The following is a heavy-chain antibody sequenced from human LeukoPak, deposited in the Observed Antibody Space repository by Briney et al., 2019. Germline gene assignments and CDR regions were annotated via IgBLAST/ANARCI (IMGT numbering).Heavy chain of an antibody. Sequence: ASVKVSCKASGYTFTDYYMHWVRQAPGQGLEWMGWINPNSGGTNYAQKFQGRVTMTRDTSISTAYMELSRLRSDDTAVYYCARDSIMSRGDYAYWGQGTLVTVSS. J-gene: IGHJ4*02. CDR3: ARDSIMSRGDYAY. D-gene: IGHD4-17*01. CDR2: INPNSGGT. CDR1: GYTFTDYY. V-gene: IGHV1-2*02.